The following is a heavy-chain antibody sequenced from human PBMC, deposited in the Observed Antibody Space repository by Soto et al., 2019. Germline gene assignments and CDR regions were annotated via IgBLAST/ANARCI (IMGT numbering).Heavy chain of an antibody. CDR2: MSYGGSDT. CDR1: GFIFSNNG. Sequence: GGSLRLSCVGSGFIFSNNGMHWVRQTPGKGLEWVAFMSYGGSDTFYADSVKGRFTISRDNSKNTLFLHTSNLRAEDTAMYYCTIVRVADSALDHWGQGTLVTVSS. D-gene: IGHD3-10*02. V-gene: IGHV3-30*02. J-gene: IGHJ4*02. CDR3: TIVRVADSALDH.